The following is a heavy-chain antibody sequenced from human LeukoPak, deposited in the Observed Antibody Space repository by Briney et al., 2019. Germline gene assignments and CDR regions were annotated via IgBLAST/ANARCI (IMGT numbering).Heavy chain of an antibody. CDR3: AKDAQRGFDYSNSLEY. CDR1: GFTYSHYG. D-gene: IGHD4-11*01. J-gene: IGHJ4*02. CDR2: IWSDGTEK. V-gene: IGHV3-33*06. Sequence: PGGSLRLSCAASGFTYSHYGMHWVRQAPGKGLEWVAVIWSDGTEKYYGDAVKGRFTISRDNSRDTLHLQMDSLRGEDTAVYYCAKDAQRGFDYSNSLEYWGQGTLVTVSS.